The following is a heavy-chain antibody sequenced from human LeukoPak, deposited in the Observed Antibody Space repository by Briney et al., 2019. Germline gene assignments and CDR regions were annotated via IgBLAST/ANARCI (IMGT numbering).Heavy chain of an antibody. Sequence: SETLSLTCTVSGGSISSYYWSWIRQPPGKGLEWIGYIYYSGSTNYNPSLKSRVTISVDTSKNQFSLKLSSVTAADTAVYYCARGPRDGYYLYWYFDLWGRGTLVTVSS. CDR2: IYYSGST. J-gene: IGHJ2*01. CDR1: GGSISSYY. V-gene: IGHV4-59*01. D-gene: IGHD5-24*01. CDR3: ARGPRDGYYLYWYFDL.